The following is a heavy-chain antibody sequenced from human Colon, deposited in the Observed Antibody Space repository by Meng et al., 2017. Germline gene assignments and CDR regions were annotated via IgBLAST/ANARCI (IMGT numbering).Heavy chain of an antibody. CDR3: ARGRYSGYLP. Sequence: QLRLPQWGRGLWNPSQTLALTVAVYSGSFSGYYWSWFRQPPGKGLEWIGEINHSGSTNYNPSLKSRVTISVDTSKNQFSLKLSSVTAADTAVYYCARGRYSGYLPWGQGTLVTVSS. CDR2: INHSGST. D-gene: IGHD5-12*01. V-gene: IGHV4-34*01. CDR1: SGSFSGYY. J-gene: IGHJ5*02.